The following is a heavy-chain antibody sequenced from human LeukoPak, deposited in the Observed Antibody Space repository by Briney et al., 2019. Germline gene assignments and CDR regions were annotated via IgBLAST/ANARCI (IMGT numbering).Heavy chain of an antibody. J-gene: IGHJ4*02. D-gene: IGHD3-3*01. V-gene: IGHV4-59*01. CDR2: VCDTGST. CDR1: GDSITNYY. Sequence: KPSETLSLTCTVSGDSITNYYRSWIRQPPGKRLQWIGYVCDTGSTNYNPSLKSRVSISIDKSKNQFSLKLTSVTAADTAVYYCARATYYNFWSGWRDWGQGTLVTVSS. CDR3: ARATYYNFWSGWRD.